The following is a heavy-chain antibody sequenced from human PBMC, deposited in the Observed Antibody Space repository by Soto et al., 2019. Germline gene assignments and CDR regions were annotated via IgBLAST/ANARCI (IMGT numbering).Heavy chain of an antibody. Sequence: GGSLRLSCAVSGFTLSDYGIHWVRQAPGKGLEWVAVMSYAGSYKYYADSVKGRFTISRDLSGNTLFLQMNSLRLEDTAVYFCAKEMYPRTVLDSSSTWGDYWGQGTLVTVSS. CDR2: MSYAGSYK. CDR3: AKEMYPRTVLDSSSTWGDY. D-gene: IGHD6-6*01. V-gene: IGHV3-30*18. J-gene: IGHJ4*02. CDR1: GFTLSDYG.